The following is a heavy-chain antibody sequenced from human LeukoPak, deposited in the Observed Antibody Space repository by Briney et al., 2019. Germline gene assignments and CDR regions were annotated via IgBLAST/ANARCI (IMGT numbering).Heavy chain of an antibody. Sequence: SETLSLTCALYGGSFSGYYWSWIRQTPGKGLEWIGYIYYSGSTYYNPSLKSRVTISVDTSKNQFSLKLSSVTAADTAVYYCARGHYPLDYWGQGTLVTVSS. V-gene: IGHV4-34*01. D-gene: IGHD1-26*01. CDR2: IYYSGST. CDR1: GGSFSGYY. J-gene: IGHJ4*02. CDR3: ARGHYPLDY.